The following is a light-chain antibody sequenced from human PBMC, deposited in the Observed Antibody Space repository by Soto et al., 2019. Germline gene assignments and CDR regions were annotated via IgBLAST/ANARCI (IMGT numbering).Light chain of an antibody. CDR2: AAS. CDR1: QSISSY. CDR3: QQSYSTLYT. Sequence: DIQMTQSPSSLSASVGDRVTITCRASQSISSYLNWYQQKPGKAPNLLIYAASSLQSGVQSRFSGSGSGTDFTLTISSLQPEDFATYYCQQSYSTLYTFGQGTKLEIK. V-gene: IGKV1-39*01. J-gene: IGKJ2*01.